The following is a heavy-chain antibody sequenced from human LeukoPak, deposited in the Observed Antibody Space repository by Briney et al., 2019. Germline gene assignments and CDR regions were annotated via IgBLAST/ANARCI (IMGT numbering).Heavy chain of an antibody. V-gene: IGHV3-21*01. D-gene: IGHD6-13*01. Sequence: KAGGSLRLSCAASGFTFSSYSMNWVRQAPGKGLEWVSSISSSSSYIYYADSVKGRFTISRDNAKNSLYLQMNSLRAEDTAVYYCARHWYSSSWYGGYYCYYGMDVWGQGTTVTVSS. J-gene: IGHJ6*02. CDR2: ISSSSSYI. CDR1: GFTFSSYS. CDR3: ARHWYSSSWYGGYYCYYGMDV.